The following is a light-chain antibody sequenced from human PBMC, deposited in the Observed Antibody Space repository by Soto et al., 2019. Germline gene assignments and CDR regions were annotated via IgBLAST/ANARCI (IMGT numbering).Light chain of an antibody. CDR3: QQSYSTPRT. CDR1: QSISSY. CDR2: AAS. Sequence: DIQMTQSPSSLSASVGDRVTITCRASQSISSYLNWYQQKPGKAPKLLIYAASSLQSGVTSRFSGSGSGTDFTLTISSLQPEDFATYYCQQSYSTPRTFRQGTKVEIK. V-gene: IGKV1-39*01. J-gene: IGKJ1*01.